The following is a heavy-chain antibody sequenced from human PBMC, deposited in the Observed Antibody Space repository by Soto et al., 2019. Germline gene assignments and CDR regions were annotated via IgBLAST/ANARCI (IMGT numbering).Heavy chain of an antibody. CDR3: ASRDPGTSVDY. CDR2: IYRTGST. J-gene: IGHJ4*02. V-gene: IGHV4-4*02. D-gene: IGHD1-7*01. CDR1: GGSFTSNNW. Sequence: SETLSLTCAVSGGSFTSNNWWTWVRQPPGQGLEWIGEIYRTGSTNYNLSLKSRVTISLDKSENQFSLKVTSLTAADTAVYYCASRDPGTSVDYWGQGTLVTVSS.